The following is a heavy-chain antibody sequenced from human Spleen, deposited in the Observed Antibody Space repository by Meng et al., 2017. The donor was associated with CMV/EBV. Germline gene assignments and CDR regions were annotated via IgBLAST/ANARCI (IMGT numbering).Heavy chain of an antibody. CDR2: VVYSGTT. CDR3: ARHHHSPTFDY. Sequence: LRLQGSGPGLVKPSETLSLTCTVSGGSISSRSYYWAWIRQPPGEGLEWIGSVVYSGTTYYTSSLKSRVSISVDTSKNQFSLKLSSVTAADTAVYYCARHHHSPTFDYWGQGTLVAVSS. CDR1: GGSISSRSYY. V-gene: IGHV4-39*01. J-gene: IGHJ4*02. D-gene: IGHD1-14*01.